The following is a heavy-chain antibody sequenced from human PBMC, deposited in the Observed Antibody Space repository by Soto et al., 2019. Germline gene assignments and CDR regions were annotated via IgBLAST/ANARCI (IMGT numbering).Heavy chain of an antibody. CDR2: VYYSGST. CDR3: AIRPTQGAFDF. J-gene: IGHJ3*01. CDR1: GGSISSNSYF. V-gene: IGHV4-39*01. Sequence: QLQLQESGPGLVKPSETLSLTCTVSGGSISSNSYFWDWIRQPPGKGLEWIGRVYYSGSTNYNPSLKSRVTRSVDTSNHEFSLKLNSVTAADTAVYYCAIRPTQGAFDFWGQGTMVTVSS.